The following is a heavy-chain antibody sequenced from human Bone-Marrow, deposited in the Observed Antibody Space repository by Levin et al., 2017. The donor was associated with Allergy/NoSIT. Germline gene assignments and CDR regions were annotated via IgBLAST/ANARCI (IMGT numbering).Heavy chain of an antibody. J-gene: IGHJ3*01. Sequence: SQTLSLTCTISGGSIDSHYWSWIRQPPGKGLEWIGYIHYSGDTSYMPSLKSRVTILMDTSRNQFSLTLNSVTAADTAMYYCARRDYSTESLGAIDFWGRGTMVTVSS. CDR2: IHYSGDT. CDR1: GGSIDSHY. V-gene: IGHV4-59*08. CDR3: ARRDYSTESLGAIDF. D-gene: IGHD4-11*01.